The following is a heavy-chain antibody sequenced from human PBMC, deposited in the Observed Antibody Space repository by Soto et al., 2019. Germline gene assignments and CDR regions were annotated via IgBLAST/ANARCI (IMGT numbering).Heavy chain of an antibody. V-gene: IGHV3-23*01. CDR1: GFTFRDFA. D-gene: IGHD3-3*01. Sequence: LRLSCAASGFTFRDFAMSWVRQSPGRGLEWVSTIGALVSTAFYADSVRGRFTISRDNSNNILYLQMNSLRAEDTAVYYCAKDSGLPDFGLVIHDFDIWGQGTMVTVSS. J-gene: IGHJ3*02. CDR3: AKDSGLPDFGLVIHDFDI. CDR2: IGALVSTA.